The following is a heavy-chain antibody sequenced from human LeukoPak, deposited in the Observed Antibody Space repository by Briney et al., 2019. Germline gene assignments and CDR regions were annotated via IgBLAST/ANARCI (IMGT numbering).Heavy chain of an antibody. J-gene: IGHJ4*02. D-gene: IGHD3-3*01. CDR3: ARQNDFRLDY. CDR1: GSTFSSYW. Sequence: GESLQISCQGSGSTFSSYWIGWVRQMPGKGLEWMGIIYPGDSDTRYSPSLQGQVTISVDTSIGTAYLQWSSLKASDTAIYYCARQNDFRLDYWGQGTLVTVSS. CDR2: IYPGDSDT. V-gene: IGHV5-51*01.